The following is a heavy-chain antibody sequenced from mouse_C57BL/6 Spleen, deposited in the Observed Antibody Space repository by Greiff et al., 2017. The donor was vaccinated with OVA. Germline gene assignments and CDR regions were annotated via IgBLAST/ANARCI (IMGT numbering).Heavy chain of an antibody. CDR1: GYTFTSYW. CDR3: ARAHYYGSRRDWFAY. V-gene: IGHV1-69*01. J-gene: IGHJ3*01. CDR2: IDPSDSYT. D-gene: IGHD1-1*01. Sequence: QVQLQQPGAELVMPGASVKLSCKASGYTFTSYWMHWVKQRPGQGLEWIGEIDPSDSYTNYNQKFKGKSTLTVDKSSSTAYMQLSSLTSEDSAVYDCARAHYYGSRRDWFAYWGQGTLVTVSA.